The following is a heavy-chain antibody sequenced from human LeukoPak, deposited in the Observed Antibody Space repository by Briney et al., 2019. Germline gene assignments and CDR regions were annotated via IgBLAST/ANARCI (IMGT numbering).Heavy chain of an antibody. CDR1: GGTFSSYA. Sequence: SVKVSCEASGGTFSSYAISWVRQAPGQGLEWMGGIIPILGTANYAQKFQGRVTITTDESTSTAYMGLSSLRSEDTAVYYCARALNSPSALYYYYMDVWGKGTTVTVSS. V-gene: IGHV1-69*05. D-gene: IGHD2/OR15-2a*01. CDR3: ARALNSPSALYYYYMDV. CDR2: IIPILGTA. J-gene: IGHJ6*03.